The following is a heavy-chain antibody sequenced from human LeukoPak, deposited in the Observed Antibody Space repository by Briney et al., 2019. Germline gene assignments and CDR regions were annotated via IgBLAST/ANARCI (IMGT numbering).Heavy chain of an antibody. CDR1: GGSISSYY. CDR2: IYYSGST. Sequence: PSETLSLTCTVSGGSISSYYWSWIRQPPGKGLEWIGYIYYSGSTNYNPSLKSRVTISVDTSKNQFSLKLSSVTAADTAVYYCARGRVVAAPYYFDYWGQGTLVTVSS. J-gene: IGHJ4*02. CDR3: ARGRVVAAPYYFDY. D-gene: IGHD2-15*01. V-gene: IGHV4-59*01.